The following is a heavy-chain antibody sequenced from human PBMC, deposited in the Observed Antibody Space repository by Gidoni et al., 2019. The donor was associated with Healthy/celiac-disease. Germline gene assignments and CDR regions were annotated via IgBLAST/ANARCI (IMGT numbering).Heavy chain of an antibody. J-gene: IGHJ4*02. Sequence: EVQLLESGGGLVQPGGSLRLSCAASGFPFSSDAMSLVRQAPGKGLEWVSAISGSGGSTYYADSVKGRFTISRDNSKNTLYLQMNSLRAEDTAVYYCAKVFGKVVTAPFDYWGQGTLVTVSS. CDR3: AKVFGKVVTAPFDY. CDR2: ISGSGGST. D-gene: IGHD2-21*02. CDR1: GFPFSSDA. V-gene: IGHV3-23*01.